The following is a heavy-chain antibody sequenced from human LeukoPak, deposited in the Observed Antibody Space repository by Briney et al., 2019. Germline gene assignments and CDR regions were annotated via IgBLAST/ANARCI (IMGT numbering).Heavy chain of an antibody. Sequence: GGSLRLSCAASGFTFSSYGMNWVRQAPGKGLEWVSSISSSSSYIYYADSVKGRFTISRDNAKNSLYLQMNSLRAEDTAVYYCARLLGGSSSLSNETIRNYYYYYYMDVWGKGTTVTVSS. D-gene: IGHD6-6*01. J-gene: IGHJ6*03. CDR1: GFTFSSYG. CDR3: ARLLGGSSSLSNETIRNYYYYYYMDV. CDR2: ISSSSSYI. V-gene: IGHV3-21*01.